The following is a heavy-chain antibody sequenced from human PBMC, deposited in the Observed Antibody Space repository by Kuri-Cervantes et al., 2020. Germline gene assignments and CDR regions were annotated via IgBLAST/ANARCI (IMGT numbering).Heavy chain of an antibody. CDR2: ISSSSSYI. D-gene: IGHD6-19*01. V-gene: IGHV3-21*01. Sequence: GGSLRLSCAASGFTFSSYTMNWVRQAPGKGLEWVSSISSSSSYIYYADSVKGRFTISRDNAKNSLYLQMNSLRAGDTAVYYCARDQGSVAGTSRYFDHWGQGTLVTVSS. J-gene: IGHJ4*02. CDR1: GFTFSSYT. CDR3: ARDQGSVAGTSRYFDH.